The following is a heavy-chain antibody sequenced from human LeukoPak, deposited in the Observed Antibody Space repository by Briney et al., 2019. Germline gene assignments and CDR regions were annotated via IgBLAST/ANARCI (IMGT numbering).Heavy chain of an antibody. CDR1: GGTFSSYA. CDR3: ASPVERVVASGPYYYYGMDV. D-gene: IGHD3-22*01. J-gene: IGHJ6*02. Sequence: SVKVSCKASGGTFSSYAISWVRQSPGQEREWMGGMIPIFGTANYAQKLQGRVTITADESTSTAYMQLSSLRSEDTAVYYCASPVERVVASGPYYYYGMDVWGQGTTVTVSS. CDR2: MIPIFGTA. V-gene: IGHV1-69*13.